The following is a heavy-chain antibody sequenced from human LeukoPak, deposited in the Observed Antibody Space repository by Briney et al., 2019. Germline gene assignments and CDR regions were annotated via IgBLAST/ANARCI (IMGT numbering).Heavy chain of an antibody. J-gene: IGHJ4*02. CDR1: GFTFSSYG. Sequence: GRSLRLSCAASGFTFSSYGMHWVRQAPGKGLEWVAVIWYDGSNKYYADSVKGRFTISRDNSKNTLYLQMNSLRAEDTAVYYCAKDGVDTAMDFDYWGQGTLVTVSS. CDR2: IWYDGSNK. CDR3: AKDGVDTAMDFDY. V-gene: IGHV3-33*06. D-gene: IGHD5-18*01.